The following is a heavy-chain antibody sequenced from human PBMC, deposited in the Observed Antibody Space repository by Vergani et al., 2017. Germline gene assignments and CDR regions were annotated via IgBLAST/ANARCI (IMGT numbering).Heavy chain of an antibody. Sequence: EVQLVQSGAEVKKPGESLRISCKGSGYSFTSYWISWVRQMPGKGLEWMGIIYPGDSDTRYSPSFQGQVTISADKSISTAYLQWSSLKASDTAMYYCARQLLTYYYDSSGYPPNWFDPWGQGTLVTVSS. CDR1: GYSFTSYW. D-gene: IGHD3-22*01. V-gene: IGHV5-51*01. CDR2: IYPGDSDT. J-gene: IGHJ5*02. CDR3: ARQLLTYYYDSSGYPPNWFDP.